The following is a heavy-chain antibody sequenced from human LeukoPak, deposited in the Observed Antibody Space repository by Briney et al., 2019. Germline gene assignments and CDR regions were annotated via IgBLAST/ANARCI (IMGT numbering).Heavy chain of an antibody. D-gene: IGHD3-3*01. CDR2: ISYDGSNK. J-gene: IGHJ4*02. V-gene: IGHV3-30-3*01. CDR3: ARQGYKTYYDFWSGYYAGSLDY. Sequence: GGSLRLSCAASGSTFSSYAMHWVRQAPGKGLEWVAVISYDGSNKYYADSVKGRFTISRDNSKNTLYLQMNSLRAEDTAVYYCARQGYKTYYDFWSGYYAGSLDYWGQGTLVTVSS. CDR1: GSTFSSYA.